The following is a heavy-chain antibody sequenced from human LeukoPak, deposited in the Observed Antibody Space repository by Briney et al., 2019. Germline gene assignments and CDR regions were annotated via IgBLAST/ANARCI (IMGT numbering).Heavy chain of an antibody. J-gene: IGHJ4*02. CDR3: ARLGHGAGSTG. CDR2: INHSGST. CDR1: GGSFSGYH. V-gene: IGHV4-34*01. Sequence: SETLSLTCAVYGGSFSGYHWSWIRQPPGKGLEWIGEINHSGSTNYNPSLKSRVTISVDTSKNQFSLKLSSVTAADTAVYYCARLGHGAGSTGWGQGTLVTVSS. D-gene: IGHD1-7*01.